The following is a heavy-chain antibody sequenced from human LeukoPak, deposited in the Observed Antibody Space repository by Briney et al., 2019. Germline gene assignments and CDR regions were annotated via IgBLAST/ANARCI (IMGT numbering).Heavy chain of an antibody. CDR2: IIPIFGTA. D-gene: IGHD3-22*01. J-gene: IGHJ4*02. CDR1: VGIFSSYA. CDR3: ATSHYYDSSGYYQGGYY. Sequence: SVKVSCKDSVGIFSSYAISWVRQAPGQGLEWMGGIIPIFGTANYAQKFRGRVRITADESTSTAYMELSSLRSEDTAVYYCATSHYYDSSGYYQGGYYWGQGTLVTVSS. V-gene: IGHV1-69*13.